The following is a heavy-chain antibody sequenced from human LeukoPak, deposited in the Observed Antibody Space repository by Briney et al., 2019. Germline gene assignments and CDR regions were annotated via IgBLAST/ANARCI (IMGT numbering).Heavy chain of an antibody. D-gene: IGHD3-3*01. V-gene: IGHV2-26*01. Sequence: SGPTLVKPTETLTLTCTVSGFSLSNARMGVSWIRQPPGKALEWLAHIFSNDEKSYSTSLKSRLTISKDTSKSQVVLTMTNMDPADTATYYCARIAYYDFWSGYYLIGHYYYYMDVWGKGTTVTVSS. CDR1: GFSLSNARMG. CDR2: IFSNDEK. J-gene: IGHJ6*03. CDR3: ARIAYYDFWSGYYLIGHYYYYMDV.